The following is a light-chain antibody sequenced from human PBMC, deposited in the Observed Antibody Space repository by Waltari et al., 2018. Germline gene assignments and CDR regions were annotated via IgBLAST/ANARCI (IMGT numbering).Light chain of an antibody. CDR3: AAWDDSLKGVV. V-gene: IGLV1-44*01. CDR2: SNN. J-gene: IGLJ2*01. CDR1: TSNIGSHT. Sequence: QSVLTQPPSASGTPGQKITISCSGSTSNIGSHTVDCYQQLPGTAPKLLMYSNNLRPSGVPERFYGSKSGSSASLAIFGLQSEDDADYYCAAWDDSLKGVVFGGGTKVTVL.